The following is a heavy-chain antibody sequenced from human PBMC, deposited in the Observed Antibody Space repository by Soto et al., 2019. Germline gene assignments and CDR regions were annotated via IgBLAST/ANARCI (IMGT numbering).Heavy chain of an antibody. CDR2: INPNSGGT. CDR1: GYTFTGYY. D-gene: IGHD6-19*01. V-gene: IGHV1-2*04. CDR3: ARDLWSSGPKNYYYYYGMDV. J-gene: IGHJ6*02. Sequence: ASVKVSCKASGYTFTGYYMHWARQAPGQGLEWMGWINPNSGGTNYAQKFQGWVTMTRDTSISTAYMELSRLRSDDTAVYYCARDLWSSGPKNYYYYYGMDVWGQGTTVTVSS.